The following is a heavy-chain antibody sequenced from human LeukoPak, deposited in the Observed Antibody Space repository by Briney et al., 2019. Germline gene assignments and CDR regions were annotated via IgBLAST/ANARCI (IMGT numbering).Heavy chain of an antibody. Sequence: GGPLTLPCSASGFPITAYAISWLRQPQGKDLDGDSGMGITSEYIHYADSVKGRFTSSRDNSKNTVYLEMSSLRAEDAAVYYCAKDPNGDYVGAFDTWGQGTMVIVSS. CDR2: MGITSEYI. V-gene: IGHV3-23*01. CDR3: AKDPNGDYVGAFDT. D-gene: IGHD4-17*01. J-gene: IGHJ3*02. CDR1: GFPITAYA.